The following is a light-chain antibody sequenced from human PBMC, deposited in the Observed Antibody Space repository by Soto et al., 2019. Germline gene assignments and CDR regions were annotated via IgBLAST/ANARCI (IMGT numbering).Light chain of an antibody. V-gene: IGKV3-15*01. CDR3: QQYDTWPPT. CDR1: QSVSRN. CDR2: GAS. J-gene: IGKJ1*01. Sequence: EIVMTQSPATLSVSPGERATLSCRASQSVSRNIAWFQQKPGQGPRLLILGASTRATGIPARFSGSGSGTESTLTISSLQSEDFAVYYCQQYDTWPPTFGQGTKVE.